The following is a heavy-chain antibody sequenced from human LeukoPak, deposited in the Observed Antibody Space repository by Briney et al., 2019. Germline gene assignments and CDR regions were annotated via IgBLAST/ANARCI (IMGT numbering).Heavy chain of an antibody. V-gene: IGHV4-34*01. D-gene: IGHD6-13*01. CDR2: INHSGST. J-gene: IGHJ4*02. CDR1: GGSFSGYY. CDR3: ARGRGSSSWYYFDY. Sequence: SETLSLTCAVYGGSFSGYYWSWIRQPPGRGLEWIGEINHSGSTNYNPSLKSRVTISVDTSKNQFSLKLSSVTAADTAVYYCARGRGSSSWYYFDYWGQGTLVTVSS.